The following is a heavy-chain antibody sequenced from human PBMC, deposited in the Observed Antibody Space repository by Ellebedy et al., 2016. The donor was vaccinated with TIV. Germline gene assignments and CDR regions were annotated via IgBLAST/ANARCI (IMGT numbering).Heavy chain of an antibody. D-gene: IGHD1-26*01. V-gene: IGHV3-23*01. CDR1: GFTFSSYA. CDR3: AKEAGHGVGATLYYYYMDV. J-gene: IGHJ6*03. Sequence: GGSLRLSXAASGFTFSSYAMSWVRQAPGKGLERVSAISGSGGSTYYADSVKGRFTISRDNSKNTLYLQMNSLRAEDTAVYYCAKEAGHGVGATLYYYYMDVWGKGTTVTVSS. CDR2: ISGSGGST.